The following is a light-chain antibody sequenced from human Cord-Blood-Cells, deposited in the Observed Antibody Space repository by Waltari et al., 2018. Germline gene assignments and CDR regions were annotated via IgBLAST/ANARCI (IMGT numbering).Light chain of an antibody. CDR1: QSVSSY. CDR2: DAS. Sequence: ETVLTQSPTTLPLSPGERATLSCRASQSVSSYLAWYQQKPGQAPRLLIYDASNRATGIPARFSGSGSGTDFTLTISSLEPEDFAVYYCQQERTFGQGTKLEIK. V-gene: IGKV3-11*01. J-gene: IGKJ2*01. CDR3: QQERT.